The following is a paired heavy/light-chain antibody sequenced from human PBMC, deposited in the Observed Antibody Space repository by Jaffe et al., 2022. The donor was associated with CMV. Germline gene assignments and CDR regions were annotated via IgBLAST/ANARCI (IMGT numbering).Light chain of an antibody. CDR1: QSISSY. CDR3: QQSYSTPPYG. CDR2: AAS. J-gene: IGKJ2*03. Sequence: DIQMTQSPSSLSASVGDRVTITCRASQSISSYLNWYQQKPGKAPKLLIYAASSLQSGVPSRFSGSGSGTDFTLTISSLQPEDFATYYCQQSYSTPPYGFGQGTKLEIK. V-gene: IGKV1-39*01.
Heavy chain of an antibody. Sequence: EVQLVESGGGLVQPGGSLRLSCAASGFTFSSYAMSWVRQAPGKGLEWVSAISGSGGSTYYADSVKGRFTISRDNSKNTLYLQMNSLRAEDTAVYYCAKLSTMVRGSGGIPSNAKRSMDVWGKGTTVTVSS. D-gene: IGHD3-10*01. CDR1: GFTFSSYA. V-gene: IGHV3-23*04. CDR2: ISGSGGST. J-gene: IGHJ6*03. CDR3: AKLSTMVRGSGGIPSNAKRSMDV.